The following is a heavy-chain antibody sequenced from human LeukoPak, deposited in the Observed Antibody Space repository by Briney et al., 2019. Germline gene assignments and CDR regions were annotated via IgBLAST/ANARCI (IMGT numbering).Heavy chain of an antibody. CDR2: ISSSGSTI. J-gene: IGHJ4*02. CDR1: GFTFSSYE. CDR3: ARVRLEMSDY. V-gene: IGHV3-48*03. Sequence: GGSLRLSCAASGFTFSSYEMNWVRQAPGKGLEWVSYISSSGSTIYYADSVKGRFTISRDNAKNSLYLQMNSLRAEDTAVYYCARVRLEMSDYWGQGTLVTVSS. D-gene: IGHD5-24*01.